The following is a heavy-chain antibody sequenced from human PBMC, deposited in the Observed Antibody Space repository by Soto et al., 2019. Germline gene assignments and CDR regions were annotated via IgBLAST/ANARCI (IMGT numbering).Heavy chain of an antibody. V-gene: IGHV3-74*01. J-gene: IGHJ5*02. CDR2: INSDGSST. CDR1: GFTFSSYW. Sequence: GGSLRLSCAASGFTFSSYWMHWVRQAPGKGLVWVSRINSDGSSTSYADSVKGRFTISRDNAKNTLYLQMNSLRAEDTALYYCARTQYDFWSGYYPNWFDPWGQGTLVTVSS. CDR3: ARTQYDFWSGYYPNWFDP. D-gene: IGHD3-3*01.